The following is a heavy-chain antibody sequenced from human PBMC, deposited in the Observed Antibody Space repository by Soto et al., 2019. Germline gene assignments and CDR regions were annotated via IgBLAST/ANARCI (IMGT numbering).Heavy chain of an antibody. Sequence: ASVKVSCKASGYTFSDYYIHWVRQAPGQGLEWMGWINPNSGGTKYAPKFQGGVTMTRDTSITTAYMELSRLRSGDTAVYYCARGPATAKPEGVDFWGQGTLVTVSS. CDR2: INPNSGGT. CDR1: GYTFSDYY. D-gene: IGHD1-1*01. J-gene: IGHJ4*02. V-gene: IGHV1-2*02. CDR3: ARGPATAKPEGVDF.